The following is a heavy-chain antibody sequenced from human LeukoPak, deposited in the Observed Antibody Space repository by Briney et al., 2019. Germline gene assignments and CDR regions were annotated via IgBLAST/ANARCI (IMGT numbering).Heavy chain of an antibody. CDR1: GYTFTSYG. J-gene: IGHJ4*02. CDR2: ISAYNGNT. V-gene: IGHV1-18*01. Sequence: ASVKVSCKASGYTFTSYGISWVRQAPGQGLEWMGWISAYNGNTNYAQKLQGRVTMTTDTSTSTDYMELRSLRSDDTAVYYCARSDRFSYFDYWGQGTLVTVSS. CDR3: ARSDRFSYFDY.